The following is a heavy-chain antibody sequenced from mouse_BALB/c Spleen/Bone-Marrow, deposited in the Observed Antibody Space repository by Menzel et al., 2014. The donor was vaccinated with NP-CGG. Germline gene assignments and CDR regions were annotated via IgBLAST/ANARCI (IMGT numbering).Heavy chain of an antibody. V-gene: IGHV1-80*01. J-gene: IGHJ2*01. CDR2: IYPGDGDT. CDR3: ARMGDYSYYFDY. Sequence: QVHVKQSGAELVRPGSTVKISCKASGYAFSSYWVNWVKQRPGQGLEWIGQIYPGDGDTNYNGKFKGKATLTADKSSSTAYIQLSSLTSEDSAVYFCARMGDYSYYFDYWGQGTTLTVSS. D-gene: IGHD1-1*01. CDR1: GYAFSSYW.